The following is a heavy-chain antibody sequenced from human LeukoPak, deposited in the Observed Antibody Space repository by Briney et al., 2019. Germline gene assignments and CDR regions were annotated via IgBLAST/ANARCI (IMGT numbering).Heavy chain of an antibody. J-gene: IGHJ4*02. CDR2: IIPILGIA. CDR1: GGTFSSYA. D-gene: IGHD3-9*01. V-gene: IGHV1-69*04. Sequence: ASVKVSCKASGGTFSSYAIGWVRQAPGQGLEWMGRIIPILGIANYAQKFQGRGTITADKSTSTAYMELSSLRSEDTAVYYCAISNLRYFDWLSRDRFDYWGQGTLVTVSS. CDR3: AISNLRYFDWLSRDRFDY.